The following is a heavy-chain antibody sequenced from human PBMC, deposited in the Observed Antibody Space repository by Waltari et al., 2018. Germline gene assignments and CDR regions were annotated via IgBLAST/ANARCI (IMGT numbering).Heavy chain of an antibody. D-gene: IGHD2-8*01. V-gene: IGHV3-23*01. CDR2: LPGDGGRT. CDR1: GFTFSSYA. CDR3: AKDRQGVWDY. J-gene: IGHJ4*02. Sequence: VQVLESGGGLVQPGGSLRLSCAASGFTFSSYAMTWVRQAPGEGLGWVSALPGDGGRTYYADSLKGRFTISRDNSKNTVYLQMNSLRAEDTAIYYCAKDRQGVWDYWGQGTLVTVSS.